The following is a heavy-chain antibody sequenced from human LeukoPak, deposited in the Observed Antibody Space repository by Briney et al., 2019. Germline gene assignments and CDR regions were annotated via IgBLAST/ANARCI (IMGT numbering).Heavy chain of an antibody. Sequence: GASLKTSFKGSGSRFTSYWIGWVRPLPGKGLEWMGIIYPGDSDTRYSPSFQGQVTISADKSISTAYLQWSSLKASDTAMYYCASGYCTNGVCYTGDAFDIWGQGTMVTVSS. V-gene: IGHV5-51*01. CDR1: GSRFTSYW. CDR2: IYPGDSDT. D-gene: IGHD2-8*01. CDR3: ASGYCTNGVCYTGDAFDI. J-gene: IGHJ3*02.